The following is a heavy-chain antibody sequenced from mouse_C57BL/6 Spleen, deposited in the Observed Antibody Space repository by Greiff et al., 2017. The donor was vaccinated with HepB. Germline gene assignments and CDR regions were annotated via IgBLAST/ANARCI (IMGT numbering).Heavy chain of an antibody. CDR2: FYPGSGSI. J-gene: IGHJ2*01. CDR1: GYTFTEYT. CDR3: ARHEEGPYYFDY. Sequence: VHLVESGAELVKPGASVKLSCKASGYTFTEYTIHWVKQRSGQGLEWIGWFYPGSGSIKYNEKFKDKATLTADKSSSTVYMELSRLTSEDSAVYFCARHEEGPYYFDYWGQGTTLTVSS. V-gene: IGHV1-62-2*01.